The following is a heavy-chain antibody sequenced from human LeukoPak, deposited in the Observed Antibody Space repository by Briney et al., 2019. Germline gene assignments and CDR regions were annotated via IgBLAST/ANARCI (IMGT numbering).Heavy chain of an antibody. J-gene: IGHJ4*02. D-gene: IGHD6-6*01. CDR2: IYYSGST. CDR3: ARYKQLISGSFFDY. CDR1: GGSISSSSYY. V-gene: IGHV4-31*03. Sequence: SETLSLTCTVSGGSISSSSYYWSWIRQHPGKGLEWIGYIYYSGSTYYNPSLKSRVTISVDTSKNQFSLKLTSVTAADTAVYYCARYKQLISGSFFDYWGQGTLVTVSS.